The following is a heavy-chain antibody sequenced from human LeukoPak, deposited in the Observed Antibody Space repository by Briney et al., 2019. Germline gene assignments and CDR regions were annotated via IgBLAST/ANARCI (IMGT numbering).Heavy chain of an antibody. CDR1: GFTFSTYW. V-gene: IGHV3-21*01. Sequence: PGGSLRLSCAASGFTFSTYWMSWVRQAPGKGLEWVSSISSSSSYIYYADSVKGRFTISRDNAKNSLYLQMNSLRAEDTAVYYCARRWPRAFDIWGQGTMVTVSS. CDR2: ISSSSSYI. J-gene: IGHJ3*02. CDR3: ARRWPRAFDI.